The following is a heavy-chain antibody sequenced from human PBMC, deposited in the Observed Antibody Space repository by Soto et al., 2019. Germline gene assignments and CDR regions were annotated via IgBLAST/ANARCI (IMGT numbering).Heavy chain of an antibody. CDR3: ASSQRGYSGYDYGVAY. V-gene: IGHV4-34*01. D-gene: IGHD5-12*01. Sequence: QVQLQQWGAGLLKPSETLSLTCAVYGGSFSGYYWSWIRQPPGKGLEWIGEINHSGSTNYKPSLKSRVTISVDTSKNQSSMKLSSVTAADTAVYYCASSQRGYSGYDYGVAYWGQGTLVTVSS. CDR2: INHSGST. CDR1: GGSFSGYY. J-gene: IGHJ4*02.